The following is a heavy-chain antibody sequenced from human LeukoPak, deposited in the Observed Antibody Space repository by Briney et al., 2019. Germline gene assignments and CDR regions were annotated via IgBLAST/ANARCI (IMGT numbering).Heavy chain of an antibody. CDR2: ISGSGGST. Sequence: GGSLRLSCAASGFTFSSYAMSWVRQAPGKGLEWVSAISGSGGSTYYADSVKGRFTISRDNSKNTLYLQMNSLRAEDTAVYYCAKSPPIVPRNGYYFDYWGQETLVTVSS. J-gene: IGHJ4*02. CDR3: AKSPPIVPRNGYYFDY. CDR1: GFTFSSYA. D-gene: IGHD3-16*02. V-gene: IGHV3-23*01.